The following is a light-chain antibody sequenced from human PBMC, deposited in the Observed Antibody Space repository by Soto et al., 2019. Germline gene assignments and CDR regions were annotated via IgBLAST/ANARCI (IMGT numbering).Light chain of an antibody. J-gene: IGKJ3*01. Sequence: DIVMTQSPDSLAVSLGERATINCKSSQSVLDISNNKNCLAWFQQKPGQPPKLLIYWASTRESGVPDRFTGSGSGTDFTLTISSLQAGDVAIYYCQQFYSNLFTFGPGTKVDIK. CDR1: QSVLDISNNKNC. CDR3: QQFYSNLFT. CDR2: WAS. V-gene: IGKV4-1*01.